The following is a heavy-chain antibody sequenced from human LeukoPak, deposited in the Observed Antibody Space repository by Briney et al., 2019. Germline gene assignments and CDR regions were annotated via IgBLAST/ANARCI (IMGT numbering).Heavy chain of an antibody. D-gene: IGHD3-10*01. CDR3: ARDLLGGSGSIDAFDI. Sequence: GASVKVSCKVSGYTLTELSMHWVRQAPGKGLEWMGGFDPEDGETIYAQKFQGRVTMTEDTSTDTAYMELSSLRSDDTAVYYCARDLLGGSGSIDAFDIWGQGTMVTVSS. CDR2: FDPEDGET. J-gene: IGHJ3*02. CDR1: GYTLTELS. V-gene: IGHV1-24*01.